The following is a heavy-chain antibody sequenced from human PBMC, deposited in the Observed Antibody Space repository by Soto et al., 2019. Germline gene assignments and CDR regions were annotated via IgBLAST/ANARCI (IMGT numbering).Heavy chain of an antibody. CDR2: IKQDGSKK. CDR1: GFTFSSYW. J-gene: IGHJ6*03. D-gene: IGHD2-2*01. Sequence: GGSLRLSCAASGFTFSSYWMSWVRQAPGKGLEWVANIKQDGSKKYYVDSVEGRFTISRDNAMNSLYLQMNSLIAEDTAVDYCSRDLLVSAAYYYYDMDFGGEGTTVTVSS. V-gene: IGHV3-7*01. CDR3: SRDLLVSAAYYYYDMDF.